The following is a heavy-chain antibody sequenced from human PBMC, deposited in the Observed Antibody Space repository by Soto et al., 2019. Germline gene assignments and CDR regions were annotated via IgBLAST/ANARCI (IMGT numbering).Heavy chain of an antibody. J-gene: IGHJ3*02. Sequence: SETLSLTCTVSGGSISSYYWSWIRQPPGKGLEWIGYIYYSGSTNYNPSLKSRVTISVDTSKNQFSLNLSSVTAADTAVYYCARAKLGIRRERGADAFDIWGQGTMVTVSS. D-gene: IGHD7-27*01. CDR3: ARAKLGIRRERGADAFDI. V-gene: IGHV4-59*01. CDR1: GGSISSYY. CDR2: IYYSGST.